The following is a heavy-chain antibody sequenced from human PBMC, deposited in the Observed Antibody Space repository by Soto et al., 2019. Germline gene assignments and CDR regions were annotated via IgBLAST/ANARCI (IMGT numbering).Heavy chain of an antibody. V-gene: IGHV1-69*01. Sequence: QVQLVQSGSAMKKPGSSVKVSCKASGGSFRSYAISWVRQAPGQGLEWMGGISLIRGTATYAQRFQGRVTISADESTSTAYLDLNNLTSEDAAIYYCARTANWDWFAPWGQGTLVTVSS. CDR2: ISLIRGTA. CDR1: GGSFRSYA. D-gene: IGHD3-16*01. J-gene: IGHJ5*02. CDR3: ARTANWDWFAP.